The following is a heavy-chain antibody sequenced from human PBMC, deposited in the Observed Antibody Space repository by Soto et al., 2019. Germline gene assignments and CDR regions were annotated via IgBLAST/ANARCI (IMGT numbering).Heavy chain of an antibody. CDR2: IIPIFGTT. Sequence: VQLVQSGAEVKKPGSSVKVSCKASGGTFTSLALSWVRQAPGQGLEWMGGIIPIFGTTNYAQKFQGRVTITADKATSTAYMELTNLTSENTAVYYCARATTKDGTWGQGTLVSVSA. CDR1: GGTFTSLA. D-gene: IGHD1-26*01. V-gene: IGHV1-69*06. CDR3: ARATTKDGT. J-gene: IGHJ5*02.